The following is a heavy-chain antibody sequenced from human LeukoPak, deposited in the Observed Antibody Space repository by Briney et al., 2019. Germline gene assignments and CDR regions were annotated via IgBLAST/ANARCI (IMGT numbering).Heavy chain of an antibody. J-gene: IGHJ4*02. D-gene: IGHD3-22*01. Sequence: GASVKVSCKASGYTFTGYYIHWMRQAPGQGLEWMGRINPNSGDTHYAQKFQGRVTMTSDTSMSAAYMELSRLQSDDMAVYYCARDRHHFDYRRYYQDYWGQGTLVTVSS. CDR1: GYTFTGYY. V-gene: IGHV1-2*06. CDR2: INPNSGDT. CDR3: ARDRHHFDYRRYYQDY.